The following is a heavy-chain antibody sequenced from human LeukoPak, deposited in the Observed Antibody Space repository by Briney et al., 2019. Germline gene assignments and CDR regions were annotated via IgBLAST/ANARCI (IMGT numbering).Heavy chain of an antibody. Sequence: SETLSLTCTVSGGSVSSGSYYWSWIRQPPGKGLEWIGYIYYSGSTNYNPSLKSRVTISVDTSKNQFSLKLSSVTAADTAVYYCARSGWISYYYYGMDVWGQGTTVTVSS. D-gene: IGHD6-19*01. CDR1: GGSVSSGSYY. V-gene: IGHV4-61*01. CDR2: IYYSGST. CDR3: ARSGWISYYYYGMDV. J-gene: IGHJ6*02.